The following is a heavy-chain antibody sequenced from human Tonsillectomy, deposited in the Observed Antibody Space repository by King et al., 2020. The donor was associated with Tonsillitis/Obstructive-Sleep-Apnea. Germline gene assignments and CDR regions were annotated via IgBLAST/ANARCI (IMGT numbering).Heavy chain of an antibody. D-gene: IGHD4-11*01. Sequence: QLVQSGAEVKKPGESLKISCKGSGYSFTSYCIGWVRQMPGKGLEWMGIIYLGDSDTKYNPSFQGQVTISADKSISTAYLQWSSLKASDTAMYYCTRRGDYSDYGFDYSGQGTLVTVSS. CDR1: GYSFTSYC. CDR2: IYLGDSDT. J-gene: IGHJ4*02. V-gene: IGHV5-51*01. CDR3: TRRGDYSDYGFDY.